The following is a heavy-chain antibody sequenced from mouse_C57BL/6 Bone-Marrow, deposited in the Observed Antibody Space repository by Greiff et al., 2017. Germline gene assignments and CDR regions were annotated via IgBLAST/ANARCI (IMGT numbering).Heavy chain of an antibody. CDR1: GYTFTSYW. CDR3: SLYGSSYDY. J-gene: IGHJ2*01. CDR2: IDPSDSYT. D-gene: IGHD1-1*01. V-gene: IGHV1-50*01. Sequence: QVQLQQPGAELVKPGASVKLSCKASGYTFTSYWMQWVKQRPGQGLEWIGEIDPSDSYTNYNQKFKGKATLTVDPSSSTAYMQLSSLTSEDSAVYYCSLYGSSYDYWGQGTTLTVSS.